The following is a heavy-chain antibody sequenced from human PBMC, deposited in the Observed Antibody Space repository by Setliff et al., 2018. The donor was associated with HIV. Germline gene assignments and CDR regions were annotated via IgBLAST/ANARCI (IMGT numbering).Heavy chain of an antibody. D-gene: IGHD3-10*01. Sequence: PGGSLRLSCVASGFTFSNNWVSWVRQAPGKGLEWVATINPDGNEKHYADSVRGRFTISREKSKSTLYLQMNSLRAEDTAVYYCAKKTAAYTSGSWLHYWGQGTLVTVSS. CDR1: GFTFSNNW. J-gene: IGHJ4*02. CDR2: INPDGNEK. CDR3: AKKTAAYTSGSWLHY. V-gene: IGHV3-7*03.